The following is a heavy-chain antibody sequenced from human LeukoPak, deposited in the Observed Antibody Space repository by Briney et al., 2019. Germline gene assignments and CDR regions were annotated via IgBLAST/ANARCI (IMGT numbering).Heavy chain of an antibody. CDR2: IYTSGST. V-gene: IGHV4-4*07. Sequence: PSXTLSLTCTVSGGSISSYYWSWIRQPAGKGLEWIGRIYTSGSTNYNPSLKSRVTISVDTSKNQFSLKLSSVTAADTAVYYCARSEQWPGQDAFDIWGQGTMVTVSS. D-gene: IGHD6-19*01. CDR3: ARSEQWPGQDAFDI. J-gene: IGHJ3*02. CDR1: GGSISSYY.